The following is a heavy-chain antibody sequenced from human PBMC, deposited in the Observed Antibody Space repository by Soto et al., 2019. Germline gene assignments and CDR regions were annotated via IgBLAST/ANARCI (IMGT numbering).Heavy chain of an antibody. CDR2: INSGSSAI. CDR1: GFTFSSYS. D-gene: IGHD6-19*01. V-gene: IGHV3-48*01. J-gene: IGHJ4*02. Sequence: EVQVVESGGGLVQPGGSLRLSWAASGFTFSSYSMKWVRQAPGKGLEGGSYINSGSSAIYYADSAKGRFTISRDNAKNSLYLQMNSLRAEDTAVYYCARDGLTGYTSGWSGGDYWGQGTLVTVSS. CDR3: ARDGLTGYTSGWSGGDY.